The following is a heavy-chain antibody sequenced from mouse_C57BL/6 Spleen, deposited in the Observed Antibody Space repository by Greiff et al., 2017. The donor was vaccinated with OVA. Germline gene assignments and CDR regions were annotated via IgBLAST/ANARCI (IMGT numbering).Heavy chain of an antibody. CDR1: GYTFTDYY. J-gene: IGHJ4*01. V-gene: IGHV1-26*01. D-gene: IGHD1-1*01. Sequence: EVKLQQSGPELVKPGASVKISCKASGYTFTDYYMNWVKQSHGKSLEWIGDINPNNGGTSYNQKFKGKATLTVDKSSSTAYMELRRLTSEDSAVYYCAREDYGRDYAMDYWGQGTSVTVSS. CDR3: AREDYGRDYAMDY. CDR2: INPNNGGT.